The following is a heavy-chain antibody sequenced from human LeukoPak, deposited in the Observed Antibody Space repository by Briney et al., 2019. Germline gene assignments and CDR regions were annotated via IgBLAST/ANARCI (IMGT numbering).Heavy chain of an antibody. J-gene: IGHJ6*02. D-gene: IGHD2-15*01. CDR2: IWYDGSNK. Sequence: AGGSLRLSRAASGFTFSSYGMHWVRQAPGKGLEWVAVIWYDGSNKYYADSVKGRFTISRDNSKNTLYLQMNSLRAEDTAVYYCARDNSCSGGSCSFYYGMDVWGQGTTVTVSS. V-gene: IGHV3-33*01. CDR3: ARDNSCSGGSCSFYYGMDV. CDR1: GFTFSSYG.